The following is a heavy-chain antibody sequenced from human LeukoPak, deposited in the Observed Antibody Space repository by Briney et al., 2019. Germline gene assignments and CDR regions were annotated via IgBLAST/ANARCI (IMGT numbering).Heavy chain of an antibody. J-gene: IGHJ6*04. CDR2: INHSGST. CDR1: GGSFSGYY. V-gene: IGHV4-34*01. D-gene: IGHD4-17*01. CDR3: ARGARGDSPPYSYVRDV. Sequence: SETLSLTCAVYGGSFSGYYWSWIRQPPGKGLEWIGEINHSGSTNYNPSLKSRVTISVDTSKNQFSLKLSSVTAADTAVYYCARGARGDSPPYSYVRDVWGKGTTVTVSS.